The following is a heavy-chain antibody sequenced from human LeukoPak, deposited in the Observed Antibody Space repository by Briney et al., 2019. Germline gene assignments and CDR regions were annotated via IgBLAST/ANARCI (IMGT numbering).Heavy chain of an antibody. J-gene: IGHJ4*02. CDR1: GFIFSSYE. D-gene: IGHD1-26*01. Sequence: QPGGSLRLSCAASGFIFSSYEMSWVRQAPGKGLEWVSYIGSSGRTMYYADSVKGRFTVSRDNAKNSLYLQMNSLRAEDTAIYYCARDNYSGSRYFDHWGQGTLVTVSS. CDR2: IGSSGRTM. V-gene: IGHV3-48*03. CDR3: ARDNYSGSRYFDH.